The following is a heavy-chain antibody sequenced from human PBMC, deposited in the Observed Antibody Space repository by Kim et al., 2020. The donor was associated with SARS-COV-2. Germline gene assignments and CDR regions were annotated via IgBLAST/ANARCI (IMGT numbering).Heavy chain of an antibody. CDR2: IYYSGST. V-gene: IGHV4-39*01. J-gene: IGHJ6*02. CDR3: ARPIGYCSGGSCDEMDV. Sequence: SETLSLTCTVSGGSISSSSYYWGWIRQPPGKGLEWIGSIYYSGSTYYNPSLKSRVTISVDTSKNQFSLKLSSVTAADTAVYYCARPIGYCSGGSCDEMDVWGQGTTVTVSS. CDR1: GGSISSSSYY. D-gene: IGHD2-15*01.